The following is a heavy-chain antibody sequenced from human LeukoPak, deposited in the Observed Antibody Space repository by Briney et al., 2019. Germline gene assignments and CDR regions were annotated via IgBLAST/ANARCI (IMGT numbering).Heavy chain of an antibody. V-gene: IGHV4-59*08. CDR3: ASYSSWYYYGMDV. CDR2: IYYSGST. Sequence: SETLSLTCTVSGGSISSYYWSWIRQPPGKGLEWIGYIYYSGSTNYNPSLKSRVTISVDTSKNQFSLKLSSVTAADTAVYYCASYSSWYYYGMDVWGQGTTVTVSS. J-gene: IGHJ6*02. CDR1: GGSISSYY. D-gene: IGHD6-13*01.